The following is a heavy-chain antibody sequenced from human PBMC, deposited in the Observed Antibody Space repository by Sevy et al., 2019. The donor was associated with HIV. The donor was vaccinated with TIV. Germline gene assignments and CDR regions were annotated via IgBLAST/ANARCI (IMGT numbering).Heavy chain of an antibody. CDR3: AKDVGQWLGKDAFDV. CDR2: IGWNSGSI. D-gene: IGHD6-19*01. Sequence: GGSLRLSCAASGFTFDDYGINWVRQAPGKGLEWVSGIGWNSGSIGYADSVKGRFTISRDNAKNSLYLQMNSLRPDDTGLYYCAKDVGQWLGKDAFDVWGRGTMVTVSS. J-gene: IGHJ3*01. V-gene: IGHV3-9*01. CDR1: GFTFDDYG.